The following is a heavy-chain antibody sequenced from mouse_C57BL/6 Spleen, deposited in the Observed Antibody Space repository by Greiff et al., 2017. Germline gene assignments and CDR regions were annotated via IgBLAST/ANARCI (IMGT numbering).Heavy chain of an antibody. Sequence: EVKLMESGPELVKPGASVKISCKASGYSFTGYYMNWVKQSPEKSLEWIGEINPSTGGTTYNQKFKAKATLTVDKSSSTAYMQLKSLTSEDSAVYYCARWDGGFDYWGQGTTLTVSS. J-gene: IGHJ2*01. V-gene: IGHV1-42*01. D-gene: IGHD2-3*01. CDR1: GYSFTGYY. CDR2: INPSTGGT. CDR3: ARWDGGFDY.